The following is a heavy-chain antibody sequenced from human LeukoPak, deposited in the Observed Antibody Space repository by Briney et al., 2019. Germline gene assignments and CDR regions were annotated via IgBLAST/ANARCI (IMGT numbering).Heavy chain of an antibody. CDR2: ISSSGSTI. V-gene: IGHV3-11*01. CDR1: GFTFSDYY. D-gene: IGHD3-22*01. J-gene: IGHJ4*02. Sequence: GGSLRLSCAASGFTFSDYYMSWIRQAPGKGLEWVSHISSSGSTIYYADSVKGRFAISRDNAKNSLYLQMNSLRAEDTAVYYCARETHYYDSSGLVDYWGQGTLVTVSS. CDR3: ARETHYYDSSGLVDY.